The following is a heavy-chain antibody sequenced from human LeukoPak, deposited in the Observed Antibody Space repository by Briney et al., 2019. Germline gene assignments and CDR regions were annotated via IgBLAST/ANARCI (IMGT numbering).Heavy chain of an antibody. CDR2: IWYDGSNK. J-gene: IGHJ4*02. V-gene: IGHV3-33*06. CDR3: AKEGYYDSSGDPYFDY. CDR1: GFTFSSYG. Sequence: GGSLRLSCAASGFTFSSYGMHWVRQAPGKGLEWVAVIWYDGSNKYYADSVKGRFTISRDNSKNTLYLQMNSLRAEDTAVYYCAKEGYYDSSGDPYFDYWGQGTLVTVSS. D-gene: IGHD3-22*01.